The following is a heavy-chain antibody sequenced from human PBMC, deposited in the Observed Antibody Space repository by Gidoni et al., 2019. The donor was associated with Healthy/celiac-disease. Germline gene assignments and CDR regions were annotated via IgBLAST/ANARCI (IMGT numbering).Heavy chain of an antibody. V-gene: IGHV3-23*01. Sequence: SYAMSWVRQAPGKGLEWVSAISGSGGSTYYADSVKGRFTISRDNSKNTLYLQMNSLRAEDTAVYYCAKGGFVVVGMDVWGQGTTVTVSS. D-gene: IGHD2-15*01. CDR2: ISGSGGST. CDR3: AKGGFVVVGMDV. CDR1: SYA. J-gene: IGHJ6*02.